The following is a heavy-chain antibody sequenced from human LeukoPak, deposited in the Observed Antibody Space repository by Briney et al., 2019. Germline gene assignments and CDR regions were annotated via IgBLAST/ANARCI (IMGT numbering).Heavy chain of an antibody. Sequence: GGSLRLSCAASGFRFSDYYMSWIRLAPGKGLESISYISSSGSIIDYADSVKGRFTISRDNTLNSLYLQMNSLRAEDTAVYYCARDGGYCSSATCYSQPIDYWGRGTLVTVSS. V-gene: IGHV3-11*04. CDR3: ARDGGYCSSATCYSQPIDY. D-gene: IGHD2-2*01. CDR1: GFRFSDYY. CDR2: ISSSGSII. J-gene: IGHJ4*02.